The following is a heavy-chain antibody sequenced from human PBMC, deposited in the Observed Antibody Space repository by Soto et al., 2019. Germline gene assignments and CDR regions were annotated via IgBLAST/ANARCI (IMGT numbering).Heavy chain of an antibody. Sequence: QVHLVQSGAEVKEPGSSVKVSCKASRGSITKYGISWVRQAPGKGLEWMGGIIPIFGSESYAQKLRGRVTMTADESTNTAYVELRGLRSEDTAVYYCAIRGIAAAGTEDRWFDTWGQGTLVTVSS. D-gene: IGHD6-13*01. CDR3: AIRGIAAAGTEDRWFDT. CDR2: IIPIFGSE. J-gene: IGHJ5*02. CDR1: RGSITKYG. V-gene: IGHV1-69*12.